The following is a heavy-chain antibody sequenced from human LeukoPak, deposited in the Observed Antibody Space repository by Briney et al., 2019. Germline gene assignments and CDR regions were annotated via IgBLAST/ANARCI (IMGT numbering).Heavy chain of an antibody. CDR3: ARDITMIEAANYFDY. CDR2: INPNSGGT. V-gene: IGHV1-2*02. D-gene: IGHD3-22*01. Sequence: ASVKVSCKASGYTFTGYYMHWVRQAPGQGLEWMGWINPNSGGTNYAQKFQGRVTMTRDKSIRTAYMELSRLTSDDTAVYYCARDITMIEAANYFDYWGQGTLVTVSS. J-gene: IGHJ4*02. CDR1: GYTFTGYY.